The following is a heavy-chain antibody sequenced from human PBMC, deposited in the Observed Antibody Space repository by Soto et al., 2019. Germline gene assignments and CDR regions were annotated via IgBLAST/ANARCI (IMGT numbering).Heavy chain of an antibody. CDR3: ASCSSGWYGYYYYYGMDV. J-gene: IGHJ6*02. CDR2: INAGNGNT. Sequence: ASVQVSCKASGYTFTSYAMHWVRQAPGQRLEWMGWINAGNGNTKYSQKFQGRVTITRDTSASTAYMELSSLRSEDTAVFYCASCSSGWYGYYYYYGMDVWGQGTTVTVSS. V-gene: IGHV1-3*01. D-gene: IGHD6-19*01. CDR1: GYTFTSYA.